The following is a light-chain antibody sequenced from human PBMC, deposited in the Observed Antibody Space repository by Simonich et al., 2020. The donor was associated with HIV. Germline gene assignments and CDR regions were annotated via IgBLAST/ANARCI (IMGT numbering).Light chain of an antibody. J-gene: IGKJ2*01. CDR3: KQSSSTPYT. V-gene: IGKV4-1*01. CDR1: QSVLYSSNNKNY. CDR2: WAS. Sequence: DIVMTQSPDSLAVSLGERATINCKSSQSVLYSSNNKNYLAWYQQKPGQPPKLLIYWASTRESGVPARFSGSGSGTDFTLTISSLQAEDVAVYYCKQSSSTPYTFGPGTKLEIK.